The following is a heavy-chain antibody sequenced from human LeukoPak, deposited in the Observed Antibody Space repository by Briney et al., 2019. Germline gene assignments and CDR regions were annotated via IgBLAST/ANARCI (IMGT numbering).Heavy chain of an antibody. CDR2: IYYTGST. V-gene: IGHV4-39*07. J-gene: IGHJ3*02. D-gene: IGHD3-22*01. CDR3: ARAAPIVVITTNDAFDI. Sequence: SETLSLTCTVSSGSISSSTYYWGWIRQPPGKGLEWIGTIYYTGSTYYNPSLKSRVTISVDTSKNQFSLKLSSVTAADTAVYYCARAAPIVVITTNDAFDIWGQGTMVTVSS. CDR1: SGSISSSTYY.